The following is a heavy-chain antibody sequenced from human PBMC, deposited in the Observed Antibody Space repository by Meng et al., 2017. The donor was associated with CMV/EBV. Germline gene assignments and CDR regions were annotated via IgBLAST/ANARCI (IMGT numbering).Heavy chain of an antibody. V-gene: IGHV3-30*04. Sequence: GGSLRLSCAASGFTFSSYAMHWVRQAPGKGLEWVAVISNDGSNKYYADSVKGRFTISRDDSKHTLYLQMNSLRAEDTAVYYCARDGGQWLVLPYFDYWGQGTLVTVSS. CDR3: ARDGGQWLVLPYFDY. CDR1: GFTFSSYA. J-gene: IGHJ4*02. D-gene: IGHD6-19*01. CDR2: ISNDGSNK.